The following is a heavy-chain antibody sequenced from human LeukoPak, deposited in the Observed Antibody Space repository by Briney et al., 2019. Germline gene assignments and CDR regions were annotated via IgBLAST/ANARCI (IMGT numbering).Heavy chain of an antibody. CDR1: GGTFSSYA. CDR3: ASAQWLPSIPYYYYYYMDV. CDR2: IIPIFGTA. V-gene: IGHV1-69*13. J-gene: IGHJ6*03. D-gene: IGHD3-22*01. Sequence: SVKVSCKASGGTFSSYAISWVRQAPGQGLEWMGGIIPIFGTANYAQKFQGRVTITADESTSTAYMELSSLRSEDTAVYYCASAQWLPSIPYYYYYYMDVWGKGTTVTVSS.